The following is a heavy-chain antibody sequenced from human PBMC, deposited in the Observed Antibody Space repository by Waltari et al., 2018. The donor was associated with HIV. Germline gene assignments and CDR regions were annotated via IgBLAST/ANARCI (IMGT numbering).Heavy chain of an antibody. V-gene: IGHV3-7*01. Sequence: EVQLMESGGGLFQSGGSLRLSCAASGFTFPNYWMSWVRQTPGKGLEWVAYIKDDGSEKYYMGSVKGRFTISRDNAKNSMFLQMNSLRAEDTAVYYCARIGTFPHNYAIDFWGQGTTVTVSS. D-gene: IGHD1-26*01. CDR1: GFTFPNYW. CDR2: IKDDGSEK. J-gene: IGHJ6*02. CDR3: ARIGTFPHNYAIDF.